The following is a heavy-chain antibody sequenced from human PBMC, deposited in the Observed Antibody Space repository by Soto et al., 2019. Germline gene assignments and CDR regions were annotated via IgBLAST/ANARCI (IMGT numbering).Heavy chain of an antibody. CDR3: ARYDSSGYYWPYYYYGMDV. Sequence: GGSLRLSCAASGSTFSNYWMHWVRQAPGKGLVWVSRISSDGRSISYVDSVKGRFTISRDNAKNSLYLQMNSLRAEDTAVYYCARYDSSGYYWPYYYYGMDVWGQGTTVTVSS. V-gene: IGHV3-74*01. CDR1: GSTFSNYW. CDR2: ISSDGRSI. D-gene: IGHD3-22*01. J-gene: IGHJ6*02.